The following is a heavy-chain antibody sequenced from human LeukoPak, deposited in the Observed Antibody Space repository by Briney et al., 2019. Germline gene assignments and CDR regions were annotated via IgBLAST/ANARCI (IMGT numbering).Heavy chain of an antibody. D-gene: IGHD3-3*01. CDR1: GFTFSSYS. V-gene: IGHV3-48*01. CDR3: ARDRSGFDY. Sequence: GGSLRLSCAASGFTFSSYSMNWVRQAPGKGLEWVSYISSSSSTIYYADSVKGRFTISRDNAKNSLYLQMNSLRAQETAVYYGARDRSGFDYWGQGTLVTVSS. J-gene: IGHJ4*02. CDR2: ISSSSSTI.